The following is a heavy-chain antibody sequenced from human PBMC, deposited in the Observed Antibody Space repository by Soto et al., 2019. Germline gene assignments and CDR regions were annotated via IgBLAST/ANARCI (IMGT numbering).Heavy chain of an antibody. CDR1: GFIFDDYA. Sequence: HPGGSLRLSCAASGFIFDDYAMHWVRQSPGKGLEWVSGISWNSGHIDYAAPVRGRFTISRDNAKNSVYLQMNSLTSEDTALYYCAKTRDLGKCGDNCPGHSGSDPRGLRTLVTVSS. CDR3: AKTRDLGKCGDNCPGHSGSDP. D-gene: IGHD2-21*02. CDR2: ISWNSGHI. V-gene: IGHV3-9*01. J-gene: IGHJ5*02.